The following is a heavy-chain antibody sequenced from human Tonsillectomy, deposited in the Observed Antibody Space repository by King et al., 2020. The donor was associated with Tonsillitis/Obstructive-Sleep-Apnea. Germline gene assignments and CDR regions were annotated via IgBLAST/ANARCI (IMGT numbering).Heavy chain of an antibody. D-gene: IGHD3-16*01. J-gene: IGHJ3*02. CDR3: ASISWGLPEIGPGAFDI. CDR2: FGLVGGI. V-gene: IGHV3-33*08. CDR1: GFTSVSMA. Sequence: VQLVESGEAVFRLGGSWGFSGAPLGFTSVSMASHGFARPQAKGWGGVEVFGLVGGINNMQASVRDGLPSSEDNSKTTLYLQMNSRRAEDTAVYYCASISWGLPEIGPGAFDIWGQGTMVTVSS.